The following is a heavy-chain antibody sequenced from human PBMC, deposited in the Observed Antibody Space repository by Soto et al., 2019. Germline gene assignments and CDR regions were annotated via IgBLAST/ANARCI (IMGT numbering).Heavy chain of an antibody. Sequence: SETLSLTCTICSGSISSVSYYWGWIRQPPGKGLEWIGSIYYSGSTYYNRSLKSRVTIPVDTSKNQFSLKLSSVTAADTAVYYCARRCGGYSGYHNRNDYWGQGTRDTVS. CDR3: ARRCGGYSGYHNRNDY. CDR2: IYYSGST. V-gene: IGHV4-39*01. J-gene: IGHJ4*02. CDR1: SGSISSVSYY. D-gene: IGHD5-12*01.